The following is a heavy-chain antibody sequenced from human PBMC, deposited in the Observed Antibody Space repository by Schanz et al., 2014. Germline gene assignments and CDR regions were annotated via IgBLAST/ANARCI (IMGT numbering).Heavy chain of an antibody. CDR1: SASISTYY. J-gene: IGHJ3*02. V-gene: IGHV4-59*08. Sequence: QVQLQESGPGLVKPSETLSLTCTVSSASISTYYWTWIRQPPGKRLEWIGYIYYSGSTKYNPTLRGRVTMSVDTSKKQFSLRLSSVSAADTAVYYCARHVLPYDAFDIWGQGTVVTVSS. CDR3: ARHVLPYDAFDI. CDR2: IYYSGST.